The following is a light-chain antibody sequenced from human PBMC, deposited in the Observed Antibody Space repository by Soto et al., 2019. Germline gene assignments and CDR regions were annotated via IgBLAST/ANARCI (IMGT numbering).Light chain of an antibody. CDR1: SSDVGGYSY. Sequence: VLTKPPSATGLPGQSVTISCTGTSSDVGGYSYVSWYQQHPGKAPKLMIYEVSKRPSGVPDRFSGSKSGNTASLTVSGLQAEDEADYYCSSYAGSNNYVFGTGTKVTVL. CDR2: EVS. J-gene: IGLJ1*01. CDR3: SSYAGSNNYV. V-gene: IGLV2-8*01.